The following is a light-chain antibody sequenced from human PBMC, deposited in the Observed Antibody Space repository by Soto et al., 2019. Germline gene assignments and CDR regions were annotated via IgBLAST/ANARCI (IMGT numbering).Light chain of an antibody. CDR3: QQYNDYSPRT. CDR2: KAS. CDR1: QSISSW. J-gene: IGKJ1*01. Sequence: DIQMTQSPSTLSASVGDRVTITCRASQSISSWLAWYQQKPGKAPKLLIYKASNLESGVPPRFSGSQSGTEFTLTISSLQPDDFATYFCQQYNDYSPRTFGQGTKVDIK. V-gene: IGKV1-5*03.